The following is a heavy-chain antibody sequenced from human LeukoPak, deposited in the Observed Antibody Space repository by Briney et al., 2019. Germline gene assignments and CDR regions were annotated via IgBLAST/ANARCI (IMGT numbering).Heavy chain of an antibody. CDR2: MSYDGSNK. V-gene: IGHV3-30*18. CDR1: GFTFSSYG. J-gene: IGHJ4*02. CDR3: AKDPSQGVDY. Sequence: GGSLRLSCAASGFTFSSYGMHWVRQAPGKGLEWVAVMSYDGSNKYYADSVKGRFTISRDNSKNTLYLQMNSLRAEDTAVYYCAKDPSQGVDYWGQGTLVTVSS.